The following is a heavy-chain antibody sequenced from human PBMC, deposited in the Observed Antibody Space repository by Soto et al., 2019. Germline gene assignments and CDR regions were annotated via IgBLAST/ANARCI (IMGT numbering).Heavy chain of an antibody. J-gene: IGHJ3*02. CDR1: GFTFSSYI. V-gene: IGHV3-21*01. CDR3: ARESLHRAFDI. Sequence: PGGSLRLSCAASGFTFSSYIMNWVRQAPGKGLEWVSSISSSSSYIYYADSVKGRFTISRDNAKNSLYLQMNSLRAEDTAVYYCARESLHRAFDIWGQGPMITVSS. CDR2: ISSSSSYI.